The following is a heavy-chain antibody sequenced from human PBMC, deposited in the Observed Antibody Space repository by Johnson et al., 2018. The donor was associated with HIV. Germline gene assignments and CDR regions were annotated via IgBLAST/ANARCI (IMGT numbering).Heavy chain of an antibody. D-gene: IGHD6-6*01. CDR1: GFTFSSYG. J-gene: IGHJ3*02. CDR3: ARGGRKQLACDAFDI. Sequence: QVQLVESGGGVVQPGRSLRLSCAASGFTFSSYGMHWVRQAPGKGLEWVAVIWYDGSNKYYADSVKGRFTISRDNAKNSLYLQMHSLRAEDTALYYCARGGRKQLACDAFDIGGQGTMVTVSS. CDR2: IWYDGSNK. V-gene: IGHV3-33*01.